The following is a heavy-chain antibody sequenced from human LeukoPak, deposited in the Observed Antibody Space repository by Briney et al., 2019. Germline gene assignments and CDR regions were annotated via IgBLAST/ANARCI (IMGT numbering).Heavy chain of an antibody. D-gene: IGHD3-9*01. CDR3: ARVDILTGYQYYYYYMDV. V-gene: IGHV4-59*12. CDR2: VSYTEST. J-gene: IGHJ6*03. CDR1: GGSISSYH. Sequence: PSETLSLTCTVSGGSISSYHWSWIRKPPGKGLEWIGHVSYTESTNYNPSLKSRVTMSVDTSKNQFSLKLSSVTAADTAVYYCARVDILTGYQYYYYYMDVWGKGTTVTISS.